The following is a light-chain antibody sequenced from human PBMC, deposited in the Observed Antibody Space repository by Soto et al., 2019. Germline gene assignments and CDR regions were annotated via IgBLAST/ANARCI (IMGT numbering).Light chain of an antibody. CDR2: EVS. Sequence: QSLLSHPASLSWSPGQSITISCTVTSSDVGGYNYVSWYQQHPGKAPKLMIYEVSNRPSGVSNRFSGSKSGNTASLTISGLQAEDEADYYCSSYTSSSTHNYVFGTGTKVTVL. CDR3: SSYTSSSTHNYV. J-gene: IGLJ1*01. V-gene: IGLV2-14*01. CDR1: SSDVGGYNY.